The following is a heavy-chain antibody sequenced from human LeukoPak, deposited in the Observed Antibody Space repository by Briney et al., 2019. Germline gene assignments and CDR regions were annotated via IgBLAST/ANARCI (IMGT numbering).Heavy chain of an antibody. V-gene: IGHV3-7*01. J-gene: IGHJ4*02. CDR3: ARDGYCTGGSCYADY. CDR2: IKQDGYEK. D-gene: IGHD2-15*01. Sequence: GGSLRLSCGASGFTFGSYLMSWVRQAPGKGLEWVASIKQDGYEKYYVDSVKGRFIISRDNAKNSLYVRMNSLRAEDTAVYCCARDGYCTGGSCYADYWGPGTLVTVSS. CDR1: GFTFGSYL.